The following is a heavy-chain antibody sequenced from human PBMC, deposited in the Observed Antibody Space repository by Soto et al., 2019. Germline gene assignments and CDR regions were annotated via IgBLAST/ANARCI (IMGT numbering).Heavy chain of an antibody. V-gene: IGHV4-30-4*08. CDR3: ASRYSGYDLRCYFDY. J-gene: IGHJ4*02. CDR1: GGSISSGDYY. D-gene: IGHD5-12*01. Sequence: PSETLSLTCTVSGGSISSGDYYWSWIRQPPGKGLEWIGYIYYSGSTYYNPSLKSRVTISVDTSKNQFSLKLSSVTAADTAVYYCASRYSGYDLRCYFDYWGQGTLVTVSS. CDR2: IYYSGST.